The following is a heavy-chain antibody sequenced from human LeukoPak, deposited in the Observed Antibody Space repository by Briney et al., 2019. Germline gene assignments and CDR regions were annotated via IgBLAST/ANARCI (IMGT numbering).Heavy chain of an antibody. V-gene: IGHV3-73*01. D-gene: IGHD3-10*01. CDR2: IRSKASYAT. Sequence: EGSLKLSCAASGFTFSGSAMHWVRQASGKGLEWVGRIRSKASYATAYAASVKGRFTISRDDSKNTAYLQMNSLKTEDTAVYYCTRHEGDYYGSGIYFDYWGQGTLVTVSS. CDR3: TRHEGDYYGSGIYFDY. J-gene: IGHJ4*02. CDR1: GFTFSGSA.